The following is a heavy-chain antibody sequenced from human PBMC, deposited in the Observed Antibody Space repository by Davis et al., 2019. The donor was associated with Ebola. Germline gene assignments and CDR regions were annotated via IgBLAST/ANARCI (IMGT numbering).Heavy chain of an antibody. D-gene: IGHD6-19*01. V-gene: IGHV4-39*07. CDR3: ARLYSSGWYRGGYFDY. CDR2: IYYSGST. Sequence: PSETLSLTCTVSGGSISSSSYYWGWIRQPPGKGLEWIGSIYYSGSTYYNPSLKSRVTISVDTSKNQFSLKLSSVTAADTAVYYCARLYSSGWYRGGYFDYWGQGTLVTVSS. J-gene: IGHJ4*02. CDR1: GGSISSSSYY.